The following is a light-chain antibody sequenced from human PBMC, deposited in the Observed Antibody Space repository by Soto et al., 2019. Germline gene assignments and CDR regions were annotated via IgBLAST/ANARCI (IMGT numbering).Light chain of an antibody. CDR2: EVS. V-gene: IGLV2-14*01. CDR1: SRDVGSYNY. J-gene: IGLJ1*01. CDR3: SSYTSSFTLV. Sequence: QSALTQPASVSGSPGQSITISCTGTSRDVGSYNYVSWYQQHPDKAPKLMIYEVSNRPSGISNRFSGSKSGNTASLTISGXXAEDEADYYCSSYTSSFTLVXXTGTKVTVL.